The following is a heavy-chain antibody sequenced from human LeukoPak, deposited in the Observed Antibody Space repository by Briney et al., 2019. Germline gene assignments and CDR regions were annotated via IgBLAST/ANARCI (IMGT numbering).Heavy chain of an antibody. CDR2: IKSKTDGGTT. D-gene: IGHD3-10*01. Sequence: PGGSLRLSCAASGFTFSNAWMSWVRQAPGKGLEWVGRIKSKTDGGTTDYAAPVKGRFTISRDDSKNTLYPQMNSLKTEDTAVYYCTTFITMVRGVTDYWGQGTLVTVSS. V-gene: IGHV3-15*01. CDR3: TTFITMVRGVTDY. J-gene: IGHJ4*02. CDR1: GFTFSNAW.